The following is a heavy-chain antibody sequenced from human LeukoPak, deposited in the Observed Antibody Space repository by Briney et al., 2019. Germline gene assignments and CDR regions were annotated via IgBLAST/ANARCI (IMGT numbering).Heavy chain of an antibody. Sequence: GGSLRLSCAASGFSFSTYGMHWVRQAPGKGLEWVALIWNAGTNTYYADSVKGRFTISRDNSKNTLYLQMNSLRAEDTAVYYCVGDTPPGGDYYLDYWGQGTLDIVSS. CDR1: GFSFSTYG. V-gene: IGHV3-33*01. J-gene: IGHJ4*02. CDR2: IWNAGTNT. D-gene: IGHD3-16*01. CDR3: VGDTPPGGDYYLDY.